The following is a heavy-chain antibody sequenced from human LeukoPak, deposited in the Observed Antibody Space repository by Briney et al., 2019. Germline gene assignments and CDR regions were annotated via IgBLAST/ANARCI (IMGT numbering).Heavy chain of an antibody. CDR2: IKQDGSEK. D-gene: IGHD6-13*01. J-gene: IGHJ4*02. CDR1: GFTFSSYW. V-gene: IGHV3-7*01. CDR3: ARVPAAAATGPLGY. Sequence: GGSLRLSCAASGFTFSSYWMSWVRQAPGKGLEWVANIKQDGSEKYYVDSVKGRFTISRDNAKNSLYLQMNSLRAEDTAVYYCARVPAAAATGPLGYWGQGTLVTVSS.